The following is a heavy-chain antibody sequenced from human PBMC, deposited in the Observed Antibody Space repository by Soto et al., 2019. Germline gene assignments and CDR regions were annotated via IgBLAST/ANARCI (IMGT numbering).Heavy chain of an antibody. V-gene: IGHV3-30*18. CDR1: GFTFSSYG. CDR3: AKGSYRMATMSPDAFDI. D-gene: IGHD5-12*01. CDR2: ISYDGSNK. J-gene: IGHJ3*02. Sequence: PGGSLRLSCAASGFTFSSYGMHWVRQAPGKGLGWVAVISYDGSNKYYADSVKGRFTISRDNSKNTLYLQMNSLRAEDTAVYYCAKGSYRMATMSPDAFDIWGQGTMVTVSS.